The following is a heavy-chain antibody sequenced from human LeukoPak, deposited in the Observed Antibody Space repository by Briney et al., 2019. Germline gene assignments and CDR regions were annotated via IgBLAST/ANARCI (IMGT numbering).Heavy chain of an antibody. CDR1: GFTFSDYY. CDR3: ASPATYYGSGSYYY. CDR2: ISSSCSTI. J-gene: IGHJ4*02. Sequence: PGGSLRLSCAASGFTFSDYYMSWIRQAPGKGLEGVSYISSSCSTIYYADSVKGRFTISRDNAKNSLYLQMNRLRAEDTAVYYCASPATYYGSGSYYYWGQGTLVTVSS. V-gene: IGHV3-11*01. D-gene: IGHD3-10*01.